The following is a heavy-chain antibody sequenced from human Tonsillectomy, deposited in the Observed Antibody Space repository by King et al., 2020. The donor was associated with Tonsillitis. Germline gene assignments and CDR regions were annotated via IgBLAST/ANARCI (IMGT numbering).Heavy chain of an antibody. CDR3: ARSYNDGWYPLFYFDY. D-gene: IGHD6-19*01. Sequence: TLKESGPALVKPTQTLTLTCSFSGFSLRNSGLSVSWIRQPPGKALEWLARIDWDDDKFYSTSLKTRLTISKDASKNQVVLTMTNIDPVDTAPYYCARSYNDGWYPLFYFDYWGQGTLVTVSS. CDR2: IDWDDDK. V-gene: IGHV2-70*04. CDR1: GFSLRNSGLS. J-gene: IGHJ4*02.